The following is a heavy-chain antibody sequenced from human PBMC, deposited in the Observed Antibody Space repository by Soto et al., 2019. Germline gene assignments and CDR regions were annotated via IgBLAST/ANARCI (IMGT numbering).Heavy chain of an antibody. D-gene: IGHD2-15*01. CDR3: VRAEEMYCSGGSCYYDDFDI. CDR2: ISSNGGST. V-gene: IGHV3-64*01. J-gene: IGHJ3*02. CDR1: GFTFSSYA. Sequence: EVQLVESGGGLVQPGGSLRLSCAASGFTFSSYAMHWVRQAPGKVLEYVSAISSNGGSTYYANSVNGRFTISRDNSKNKLYIQKGSLRAEDMAVYYCVRAEEMYCSGGSCYYDDFDIWGQGTKVTVSS.